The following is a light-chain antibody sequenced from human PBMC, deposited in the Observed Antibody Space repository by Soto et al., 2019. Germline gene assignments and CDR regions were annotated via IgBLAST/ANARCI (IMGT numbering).Light chain of an antibody. J-gene: IGLJ1*01. CDR3: CSYAGNSAFV. V-gene: IGLV2-23*02. CDR1: SSDVGHYNL. Sequence: QSALTQPASVSGSPGQSITISCTGTSSDVGHYNLVSWYQQHPGKAPKLMTFEVNKRPSGVSNRFSGSKSGNTASLTISGLQADDEADYFCCSYAGNSAFVFGSGTKLTVL. CDR2: EVN.